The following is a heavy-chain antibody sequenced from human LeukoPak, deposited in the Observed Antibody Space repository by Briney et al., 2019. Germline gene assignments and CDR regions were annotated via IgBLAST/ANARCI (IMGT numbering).Heavy chain of an antibody. J-gene: IGHJ4*02. CDR1: GGTFSSYA. D-gene: IGHD3-10*02. CDR2: IIPIFGTA. V-gene: IGHV1-69*05. CDR3: TRGAPDYVYFDY. Sequence: SVKVSCKASGGTFSSYAISWVRQAPGQGLEWMGGIIPIFGTANYAQKFQGRVTITTDESTSTAYMELSSLRSEDTAVYYCTRGAPDYVYFDYWGQGTLVTVSS.